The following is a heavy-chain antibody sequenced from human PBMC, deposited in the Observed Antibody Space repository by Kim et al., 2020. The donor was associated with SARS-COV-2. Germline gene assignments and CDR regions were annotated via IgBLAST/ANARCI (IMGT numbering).Heavy chain of an antibody. V-gene: IGHV1-69*04. CDR2: IIPILGIA. D-gene: IGHD5-18*01. Sequence: SVKVSCKASGGTFSSYAISWVRQAPGQGLEWMGRIIPILGIANYAQKFQGRVTITADKSTSTAYMELSSLRSEDTAVYYCARGGLAGTAMVLGSVYFDYGGQGTLVTVSS. CDR3: ARGGLAGTAMVLGSVYFDY. J-gene: IGHJ4*02. CDR1: GGTFSSYA.